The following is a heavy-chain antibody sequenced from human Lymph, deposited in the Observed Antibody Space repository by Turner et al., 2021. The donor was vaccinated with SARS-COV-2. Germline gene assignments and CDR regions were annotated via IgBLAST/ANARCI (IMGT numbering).Heavy chain of an antibody. CDR1: GGSISSSSYY. J-gene: IGHJ3*02. V-gene: IGHV4-39*01. CDR3: ARHPRFYSVSYSCAFDI. CDR2: IYYSGNT. Sequence: QLQLQESGPGLVKPSETLSLTCTVSGGSISSSSYYWGLIRQPPGKGLEWIGNIYYSGNTYYNSSLKSRVTISVDTSKNQFSLKLSSVTAADTAVYYCARHPRFYSVSYSCAFDIWGQGTMVTVSS. D-gene: IGHD1-26*01.